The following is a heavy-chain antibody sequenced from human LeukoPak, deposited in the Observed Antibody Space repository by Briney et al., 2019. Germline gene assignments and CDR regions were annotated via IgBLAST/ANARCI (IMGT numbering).Heavy chain of an antibody. J-gene: IGHJ6*02. CDR1: GGSISSYY. D-gene: IGHD5-18*01. CDR3: ARHLDQGIPYYYGMDV. V-gene: IGHV4-59*08. Sequence: SETLSLTCTVSGGSISSYYWSWIRQPPGKGLEWIGYIYYSGSTNYNPSLKSRVTISVDTSKNQFSLKLSSVTAADTAVYYCARHLDQGIPYYYGMDVWGQGTTVTVFS. CDR2: IYYSGST.